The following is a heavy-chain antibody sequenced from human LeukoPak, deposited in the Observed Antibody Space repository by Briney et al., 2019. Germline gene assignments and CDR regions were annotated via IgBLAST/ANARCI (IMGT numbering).Heavy chain of an antibody. CDR3: AKDLRGYYGSGSPSGLDY. J-gene: IGHJ4*02. Sequence: GGSLRLSCAASGFTFSSHAMSWVRQAPGKGLEWVSAISGSGGSTYYADSVKGRFTISRDNSKNTLYLQMNSLRAEDTAVYYCAKDLRGYYGSGSPSGLDYWGQGTLVTVSS. CDR2: ISGSGGST. V-gene: IGHV3-23*01. D-gene: IGHD3-10*01. CDR1: GFTFSSHA.